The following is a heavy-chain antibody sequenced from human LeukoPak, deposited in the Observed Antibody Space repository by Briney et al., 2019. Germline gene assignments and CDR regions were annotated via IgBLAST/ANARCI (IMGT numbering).Heavy chain of an antibody. D-gene: IGHD2-15*01. J-gene: IGHJ4*02. CDR2: IYYSGST. CDR1: GGSISSYY. CDR3: ARLGCSGGSCYDLY. Sequence: KTSETLSLTCTVSGGSISSYYWSWIRQPPGKGLEWIGYIYYSGSTNYNPSLKSRVTISVDTSKNQFSLKLSSVTAADTAVYYCARLGCSGGSCYDLYWGQGTLVTVSS. V-gene: IGHV4-59*08.